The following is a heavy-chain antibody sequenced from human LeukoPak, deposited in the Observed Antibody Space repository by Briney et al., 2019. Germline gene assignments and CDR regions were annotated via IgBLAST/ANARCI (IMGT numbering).Heavy chain of an antibody. CDR1: GFTFSDFL. V-gene: IGHV3-11*05. D-gene: IGHD6-13*01. J-gene: IGHJ4*02. Sequence: GGSLRLSCEASGFTFSDFLMNWIRQAPGKGLEWMSFIGKTGSHTHYAESVKGRFTISRDNAKNSVFLQMNSLRDDDTAVYYCARDSSSSSWFAHYYFDYWGQGTLVTVSS. CDR2: IGKTGSHT. CDR3: ARDSSSSSWFAHYYFDY.